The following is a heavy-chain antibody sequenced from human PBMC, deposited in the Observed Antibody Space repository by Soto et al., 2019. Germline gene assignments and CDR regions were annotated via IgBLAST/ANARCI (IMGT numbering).Heavy chain of an antibody. CDR1: GGSISSSSYY. Sequence: SETLSLTCTVSGGSISSSSYYWGWIRQPPGKGLEWIGSIYYSGSTYYNPSLKSRVTISVDTSKNQFSLKLSSVTAADTAVYYCARDPPVRAVLEWPNYYMDVWGKGTTVIVSS. J-gene: IGHJ6*03. CDR2: IYYSGST. CDR3: ARDPPVRAVLEWPNYYMDV. D-gene: IGHD3-3*01. V-gene: IGHV4-39*02.